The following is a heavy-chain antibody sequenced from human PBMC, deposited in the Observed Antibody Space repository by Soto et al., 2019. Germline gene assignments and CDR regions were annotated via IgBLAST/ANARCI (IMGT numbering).Heavy chain of an antibody. CDR3: AKDISFYYCNDMDV. J-gene: IGHJ6*02. CDR1: GFTFSSSA. Sequence: PGGSLRLSCAASGFTFSSSAMSWVRQAPGKGLEWVSTISGGDGTTYYEDSVKGRFTISRDNSKNTLYLQMNSLRADDTALYSCAKDISFYYCNDMDVWGQGTTVTVSS. CDR2: ISGGDGTT. D-gene: IGHD3-3*02. V-gene: IGHV3-23*01.